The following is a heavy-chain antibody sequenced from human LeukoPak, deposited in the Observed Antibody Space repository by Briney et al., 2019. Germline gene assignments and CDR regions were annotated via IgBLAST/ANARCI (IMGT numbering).Heavy chain of an antibody. Sequence: GASVKVSCKASGYTFSNYYMHWVRQAPGQGLESMGIINPRPGSTSYAQKFQGRVTMSRDTSTSTVYMELRSLRSEDTAVYYCARDGTIGQGVLDYWGQGTLVTVSS. CDR1: GYTFSNYY. V-gene: IGHV1-46*01. CDR3: ARDGTIGQGVLDY. J-gene: IGHJ4*02. CDR2: INPRPGST. D-gene: IGHD4/OR15-4a*01.